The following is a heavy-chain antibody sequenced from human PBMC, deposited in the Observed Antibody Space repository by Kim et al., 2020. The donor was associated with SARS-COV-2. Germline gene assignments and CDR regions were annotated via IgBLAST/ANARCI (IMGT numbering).Heavy chain of an antibody. CDR3: ARGSYGSGSLDLDY. V-gene: IGHV3-13*01. D-gene: IGHD3-10*01. Sequence: PGSVKGRLTIPRENAKNSLYLQMNSLRAGDTAVYYCARGSYGSGSLDLDYWGQGTLVTVSS. J-gene: IGHJ4*02.